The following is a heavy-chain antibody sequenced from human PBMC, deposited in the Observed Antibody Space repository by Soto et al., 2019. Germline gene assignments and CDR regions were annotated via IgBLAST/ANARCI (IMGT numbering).Heavy chain of an antibody. CDR2: MNSNSGNT. D-gene: IGHD4-4*01. CDR3: ARALYGNNGDS. V-gene: IGHV1-8*01. CDR1: GYTFTSYD. J-gene: IGHJ4*02. Sequence: QVQLVQSGAEVKKPGASVKVSCKASGYTFTSYDINWVRQATGQGLEWMGWMNSNSGNTGYAQKFQVRVTMTRNTSISTAYMELSSLRSENPAVYFCARALYGNNGDSWGQGTLVTVSS.